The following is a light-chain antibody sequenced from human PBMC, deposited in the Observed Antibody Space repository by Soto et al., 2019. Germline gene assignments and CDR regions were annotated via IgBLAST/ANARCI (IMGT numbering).Light chain of an antibody. CDR1: HSVSNN. J-gene: IGKJ5*01. CDR3: QQYGSSPPSST. Sequence: EIVMTQSPATLSESPGKRVILTCRAIHSVSNNLAWFQRKPGQTPRLLIYDASNRATGIPARFSGSGSGTDFTLTISRLEPEDFAVYYCQQYGSSPPSSTFGQGTRLEIK. V-gene: IGKV3-20*01. CDR2: DAS.